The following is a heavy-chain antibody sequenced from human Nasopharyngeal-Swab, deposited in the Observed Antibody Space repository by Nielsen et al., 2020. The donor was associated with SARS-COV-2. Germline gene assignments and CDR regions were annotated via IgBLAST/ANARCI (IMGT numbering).Heavy chain of an antibody. CDR3: ARDGWRSSWYRTYYYYYGMDV. J-gene: IGHJ6*02. D-gene: IGHD6-13*01. CDR1: GFTFSSYW. CDR2: INSDGSST. Sequence: GESLKISCAASGFTFSSYWMHWVRQAPGKGLVWVSRINSDGSSTSYADSVKGRFTISRDNAKNTLYLQMNSLRAEDTAVYYCARDGWRSSWYRTYYYYYGMDVWGQGTTVTVSS. V-gene: IGHV3-74*01.